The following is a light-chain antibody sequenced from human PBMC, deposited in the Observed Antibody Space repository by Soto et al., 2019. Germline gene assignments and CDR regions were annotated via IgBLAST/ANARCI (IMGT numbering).Light chain of an antibody. V-gene: IGKV3-11*01. Sequence: EIVLTQSPGTLSLSPGERATLSCRASQSFHTNYLAWYQQRPGQAPRLLIYDASNRATGIPARFSGSGSGTDFTLTISSLEPEDFAVYYCQQRSNWPPLTFGGGTKVEIK. CDR2: DAS. CDR1: QSFHTNY. J-gene: IGKJ4*01. CDR3: QQRSNWPPLT.